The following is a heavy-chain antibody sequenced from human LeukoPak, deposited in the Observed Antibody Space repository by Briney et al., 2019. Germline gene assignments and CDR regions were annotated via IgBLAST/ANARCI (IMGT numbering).Heavy chain of an antibody. CDR2: IIPIFGTA. D-gene: IGHD3-10*01. CDR1: GGTFSSYA. V-gene: IGHV1-69*01. Sequence: SVKVSCKASGGTFSSYAISWVRQAPGQGLEWMGGIIPIFGTANYAQKFQGRVTITADESTSTAYMELSSLRSEDTAVYYCARDSRDYGSGSSQYYFDCWGQGTLVTVSS. CDR3: ARDSRDYGSGSSQYYFDC. J-gene: IGHJ4*02.